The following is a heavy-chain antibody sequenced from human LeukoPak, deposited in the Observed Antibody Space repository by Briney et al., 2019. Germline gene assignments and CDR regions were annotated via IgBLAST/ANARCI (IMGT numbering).Heavy chain of an antibody. Sequence: GASVKVSCKASGYTFTGYYMHWVRQAPGLGLEWMGWINPNSGGTNYAQKFQGRVTMTRDTSISTAYMELSRLRSDDTAVYYCARVGTVAGTRYYFDYWGQGTLVTVSS. J-gene: IGHJ4*02. CDR2: INPNSGGT. CDR3: ARVGTVAGTRYYFDY. D-gene: IGHD6-19*01. V-gene: IGHV1-2*02. CDR1: GYTFTGYY.